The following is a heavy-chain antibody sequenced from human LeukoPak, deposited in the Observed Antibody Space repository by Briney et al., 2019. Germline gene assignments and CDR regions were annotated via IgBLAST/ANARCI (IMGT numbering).Heavy chain of an antibody. CDR3: ASYCSSTSCQRLDY. J-gene: IGHJ4*02. CDR2: TYYRSKWYN. Sequence: SQTLSLTCAISGDSVSRNGAAWNWIRQSPSRGLEWLGRTYYRSKWYNDYAVFVKSRVTINPDTSKNQFSLKLSSVTAADTAVYYCASYCSSTSCQRLDYWGQGTLVTVSS. CDR1: GDSVSRNGAA. V-gene: IGHV6-1*01. D-gene: IGHD2-2*01.